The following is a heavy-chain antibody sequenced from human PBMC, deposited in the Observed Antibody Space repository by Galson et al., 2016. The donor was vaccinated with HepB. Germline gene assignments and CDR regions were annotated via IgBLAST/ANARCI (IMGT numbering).Heavy chain of an antibody. CDR2: IDPSDSYT. J-gene: IGHJ5*02. CDR3: AMDEYDNTGYYYDAPGEGWLDP. Sequence: QSGAEVKKPGESLRISCKGSGYSFTSYWISWVRQMPGKGLEWMGRIDPSDSYTKYSPSFEGHVTIPADKSISTAYLQWSSLKASDAAMYYCAMDEYDNTGYYYDAPGEGWLDPWGQGTLVTVSS. CDR1: GYSFTSYW. D-gene: IGHD3-22*01. V-gene: IGHV5-10-1*01.